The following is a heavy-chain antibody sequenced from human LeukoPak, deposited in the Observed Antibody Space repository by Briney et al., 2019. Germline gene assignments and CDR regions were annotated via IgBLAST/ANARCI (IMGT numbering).Heavy chain of an antibody. CDR1: GFTFSSYA. V-gene: IGHV3-30-3*01. Sequence: PGGSLRLSCAASGFTFSSYAMHWVHQAPGKGLEWVAVISYDGSNKYYADSVKGRFTISRDNSKNTLYLQMNSLRAEDTAVYYCARDGYYYGSGSYHSYYFDYWGQGTLVTVSS. J-gene: IGHJ4*02. CDR3: ARDGYYYGSGSYHSYYFDY. CDR2: ISYDGSNK. D-gene: IGHD3-10*01.